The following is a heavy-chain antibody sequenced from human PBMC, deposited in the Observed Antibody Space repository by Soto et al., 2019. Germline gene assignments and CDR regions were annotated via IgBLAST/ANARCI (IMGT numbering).Heavy chain of an antibody. CDR1: GGTFSSYA. D-gene: IGHD3-3*01. J-gene: IGHJ6*02. V-gene: IGHV1-69*06. Sequence: SVEVSCKASGGTFSSYAISWVRQAPGQGLEWMGGIIPIFGTANYAQKFQGRVTITADKSTSTAHMELSSMRSEDTAVYYCAAIRITIFGGVKWTDYYYYGIDVWGQGATVTVSS. CDR2: IIPIFGTA. CDR3: AAIRITIFGGVKWTDYYYYGIDV.